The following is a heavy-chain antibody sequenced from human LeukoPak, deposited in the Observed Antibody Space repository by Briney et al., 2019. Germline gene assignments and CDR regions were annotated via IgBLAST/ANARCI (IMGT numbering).Heavy chain of an antibody. CDR1: GGSISSYY. J-gene: IGHJ5*02. V-gene: IGHV4-59*08. CDR2: IYYSGST. D-gene: IGHD1-26*01. CDR3: ARLGGRP. Sequence: SETLSLTCTVSGGSISSYYWSWIRQPPGKGLEWIGYIYYSGSTNYNPSLKSRVTISVDTSKNQFSLKLSSVTAADTAVYYRARLGGRPWGQGTLVTVSS.